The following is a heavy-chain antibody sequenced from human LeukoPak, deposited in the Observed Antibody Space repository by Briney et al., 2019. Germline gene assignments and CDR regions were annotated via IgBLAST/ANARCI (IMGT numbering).Heavy chain of an antibody. CDR3: AKDRGDYRGYYFDY. Sequence: GGSLRLSCAASGFSFSSYAMSWVRQAPVKGLEWVSAISGSGGSTYYADSVKGRFTIPIDSSKNTLYLQMNSLRAEDTAVYYCAKDRGDYRGYYFDYWGQGTLVAVSS. CDR2: ISGSGGST. D-gene: IGHD4-17*01. V-gene: IGHV3-23*01. J-gene: IGHJ4*02. CDR1: GFSFSSYA.